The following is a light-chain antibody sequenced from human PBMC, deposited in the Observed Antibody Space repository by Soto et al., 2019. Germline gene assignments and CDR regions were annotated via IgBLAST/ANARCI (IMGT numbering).Light chain of an antibody. CDR1: QSVSTN. J-gene: IGKJ2*01. CDR2: GAS. CDR3: HQYDDGPYT. V-gene: IGKV3-15*01. Sequence: VMTQSPAILSVSPGERATLSCRASQSVSTNVAWYQQIPGQTPRLLIYGASTRATGIPVRFSGSGSGTEFDRTISSLESEDFAVYCCHQYDDGPYTFGHGTKVEI.